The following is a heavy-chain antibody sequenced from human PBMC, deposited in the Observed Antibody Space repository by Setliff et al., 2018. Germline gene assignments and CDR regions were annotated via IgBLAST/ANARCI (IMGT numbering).Heavy chain of an antibody. J-gene: IGHJ4*02. V-gene: IGHV1-18*01. CDR3: TTSRAPRVVLAADFDL. CDR2: ISPYSGES. Sequence: ASVKVSCKTSGFRFTSFGFSWVRQAPGQGLEWMGWISPYSGESNYAQKFQDRLSVTADTSSKTIYMELRSLTSDDTAVYFCTTSRAPRVVLAADFDLWGQGTLVTAPQ. D-gene: IGHD2-21*01. CDR1: GFRFTSFG.